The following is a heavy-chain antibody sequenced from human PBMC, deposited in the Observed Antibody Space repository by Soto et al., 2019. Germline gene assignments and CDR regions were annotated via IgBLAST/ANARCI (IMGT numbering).Heavy chain of an antibody. Sequence: GASVKVSCKASGYTFTGYYMHWVRQAPGQGLEWIGWINPNSGGTNYAQKFQGRVTMTRDTSISTAYMELSRLRSDDTAVYYCASTYYYDSSGYYDDWFDPWGQGTLVTVSS. CDR2: INPNSGGT. D-gene: IGHD3-22*01. J-gene: IGHJ5*02. CDR3: ASTYYYDSSGYYDDWFDP. V-gene: IGHV1-2*02. CDR1: GYTFTGYY.